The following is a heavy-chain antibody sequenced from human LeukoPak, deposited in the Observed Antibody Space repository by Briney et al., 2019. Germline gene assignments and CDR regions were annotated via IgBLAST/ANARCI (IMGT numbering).Heavy chain of an antibody. CDR2: IKHDGSEQ. J-gene: IGHJ6*02. CDR1: GFTFSSYG. CDR3: ARGHYGLEV. Sequence: PGGSLKLSCAASGFTFSSYGMHWVRQAPGKGLEWVASIKHDGSEQYYVDSVKGRLTISRDNARNSLNLQMDSLRAEDTAVYYCARGHYGLEVWGQGTTVTVSS. V-gene: IGHV3-7*03.